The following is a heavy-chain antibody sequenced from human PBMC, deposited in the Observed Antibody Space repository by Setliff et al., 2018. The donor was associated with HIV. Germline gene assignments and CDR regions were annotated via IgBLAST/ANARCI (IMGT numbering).Heavy chain of an antibody. D-gene: IGHD3-3*01. CDR3: ARAKTIGVSAVFFDP. Sequence: SETLSLTCTVSGGSMNSDSYSWTWLRQPAGKGPELIGHIYVGGSVIYNPSLASRVTISMVPSKNQFSLDLSSVTAADTAKYYCARAKTIGVSAVFFDPWGQGRQVTVS. J-gene: IGHJ5*02. CDR1: GGSMNSDSYS. CDR2: IYVGGSV. V-gene: IGHV4-61*09.